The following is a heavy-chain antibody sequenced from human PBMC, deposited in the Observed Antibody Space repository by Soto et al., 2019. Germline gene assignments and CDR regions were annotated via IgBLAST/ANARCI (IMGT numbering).Heavy chain of an antibody. CDR1: GFFITNGYY. V-gene: IGHV4-38-2*02. D-gene: IGHD6-19*01. CDR3: ARDRAAVAGTFDY. Sequence: SETLSLTCAVSGFFITNGYYWGWIRQPPGKGLEWIGSIYHTGRTYYNPSLKSRVTISVDTSKNHFSLRLNSVTAADTATYYCARDRAAVAGTFDYWGQGITVTVYS. CDR2: IYHTGRT. J-gene: IGHJ4*02.